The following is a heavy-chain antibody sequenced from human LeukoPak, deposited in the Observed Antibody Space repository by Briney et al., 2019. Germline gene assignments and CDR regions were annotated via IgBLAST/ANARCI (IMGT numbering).Heavy chain of an antibody. CDR2: IRYDGSNE. J-gene: IGHJ4*02. CDR3: CGDFDY. Sequence: GGSLRLSCAASGITFNSYGMHWVRQAPDKGLEWVAFIRYDGSNEYYVDSVKGRFTISRDNSKDTLYLQMNSLRGEDTAVYYCCGDFDYWGQGTLVTVSS. V-gene: IGHV3-30*02. CDR1: GITFNSYG. D-gene: IGHD2-21*01.